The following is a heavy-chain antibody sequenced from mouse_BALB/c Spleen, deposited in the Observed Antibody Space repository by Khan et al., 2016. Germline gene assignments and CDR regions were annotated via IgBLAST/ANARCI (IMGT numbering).Heavy chain of an antibody. CDR3: TRGVTTVVDYFDY. CDR1: GFTFSSYA. D-gene: IGHD1-1*01. J-gene: IGHJ2*01. V-gene: IGHV5-6-5*01. Sequence: ELVESGGGLVKPGGSLKLSCAASGFTFSSYAMSWVRQTPEKRLEWVASISSGGNTFYPDSLKGRFTISRDNARNILYLQISSLRSEDTAMYYCTRGVTTVVDYFDYWGQGTTLTVSS. CDR2: ISSGGNT.